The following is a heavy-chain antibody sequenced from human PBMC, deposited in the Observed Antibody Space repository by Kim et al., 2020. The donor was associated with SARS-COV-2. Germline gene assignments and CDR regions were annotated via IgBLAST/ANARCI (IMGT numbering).Heavy chain of an antibody. V-gene: IGHV3-23*01. CDR2: T. D-gene: IGHD7-27*01. Sequence: TYYADSVKGRFTISRDNAKNTLYLQIDSLRAEDTAVYYCAKDVSGLGKVNWGQGTLVAVSS. J-gene: IGHJ4*02. CDR3: AKDVSGLGKVN.